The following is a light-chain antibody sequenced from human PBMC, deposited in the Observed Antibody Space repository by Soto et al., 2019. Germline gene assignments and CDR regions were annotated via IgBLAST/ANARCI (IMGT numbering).Light chain of an antibody. J-gene: IGLJ1*01. CDR3: AGWDDNLTGRV. CDR2: STS. CDR1: SSNIGTNT. V-gene: IGLV1-44*01. Sequence: QSVLTQPPSASGTPGQRVTISCSGGSSNIGTNTANWYQQLPGTSPKLLIYSTSQRPSGVPDRFSGSKSGTSASLVISGLQSEDEADYYCAGWDDNLTGRVFGTGTKLTVL.